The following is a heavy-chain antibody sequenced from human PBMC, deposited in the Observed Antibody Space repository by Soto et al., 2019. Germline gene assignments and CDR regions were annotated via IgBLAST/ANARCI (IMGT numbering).Heavy chain of an antibody. Sequence: EVQLVESGGGLVKPGGSLRLSCAASGFTFSSYSMNWVRQAPGKGLEWVSSISSSSSYIYYADSVKGRFTISRDNAKNSMYLQINSLRAEDTAVYYCARDGEAAASYFDYWGQGTLVTVSS. CDR1: GFTFSSYS. D-gene: IGHD6-13*01. J-gene: IGHJ4*02. V-gene: IGHV3-21*01. CDR3: ARDGEAAASYFDY. CDR2: ISSSSSYI.